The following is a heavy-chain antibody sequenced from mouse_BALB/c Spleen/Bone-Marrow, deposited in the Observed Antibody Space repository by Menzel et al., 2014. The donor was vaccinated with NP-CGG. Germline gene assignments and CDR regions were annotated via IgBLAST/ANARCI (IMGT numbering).Heavy chain of an antibody. CDR2: IWAGGST. V-gene: IGHV2-9*02. CDR1: GLSLTSYG. Sequence: QVQLKVSGPGLVAPSQSLSITCTVSGLSLTSYGVHWVRQPPGKGLEWLGVIWAGGSTNYNSALMSRLSISKDNSKSQVFLKMNSLQTDDTAMYYCASMITTAWFAYWGQGTLVTISA. J-gene: IGHJ3*01. D-gene: IGHD2-4*01. CDR3: ASMITTAWFAY.